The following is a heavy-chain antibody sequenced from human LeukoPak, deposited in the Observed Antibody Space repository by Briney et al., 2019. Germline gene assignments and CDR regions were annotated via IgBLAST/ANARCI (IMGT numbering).Heavy chain of an antibody. Sequence: GGSLRLSCAASGFTFSSYGMHWVRQAPGKGLEWVAVIWYDGSNKYYADSVKGRFTISRDNSKNTLYLQMNSLTAEDTAVYYCAKDPREGWLQSPYWGQGTLVTVSS. CDR1: GFTFSSYG. V-gene: IGHV3-33*06. CDR2: IWYDGSNK. D-gene: IGHD5-24*01. CDR3: AKDPREGWLQSPY. J-gene: IGHJ4*02.